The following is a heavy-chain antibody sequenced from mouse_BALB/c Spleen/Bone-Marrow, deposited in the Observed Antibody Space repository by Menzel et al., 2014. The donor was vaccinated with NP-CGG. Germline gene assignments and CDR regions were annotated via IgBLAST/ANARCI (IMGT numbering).Heavy chain of an antibody. V-gene: IGHV5-9-1*01. CDR1: GFTFSTYA. D-gene: IGHD2-4*01. J-gene: IGHJ2*01. CDR3: ARPPKYDSDGRS. CDR2: ISSGGSYI. Sequence: EVMLVESGGDLVKPGGSLKLSCAASGFTFSTYAMSWVRQTPEKRLEWVATISSGGSYIYYPDSVKGRFTISRDNAKNTLYLQMSSLRSEDTAMYYCARPPKYDSDGRSWGQGTTLTVSS.